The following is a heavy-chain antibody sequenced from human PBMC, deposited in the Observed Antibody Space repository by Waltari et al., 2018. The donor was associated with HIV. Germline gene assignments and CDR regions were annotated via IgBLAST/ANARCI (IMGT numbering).Heavy chain of an antibody. J-gene: IGHJ5*02. V-gene: IGHV1-8*01. CDR2: MNPHSGNT. CDR3: ARRPTLPNSGRFAP. D-gene: IGHD1-1*01. Sequence: QEQLVQSGAELKKPGASVKVSCKASGYTFINYDVVLVRQATGHSLEWMGWMNPHSGNTGYSEKLKGRISMTRDTSRTTAYMELRNLTAEDTAVYYCARRPTLPNSGRFAPWGQGTLVTVSS. CDR1: GYTFINYD.